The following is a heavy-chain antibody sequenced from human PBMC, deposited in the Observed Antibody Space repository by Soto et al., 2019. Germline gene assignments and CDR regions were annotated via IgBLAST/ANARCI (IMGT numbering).Heavy chain of an antibody. Sequence: SETLSLAYSVTSGSFTGYYWTFIRHPPVKGLEWLGEINHTGDTNYNPSFNSRLTMSVDPSKSQFSLSLSRLRSDDTAVYYCARSGYYYDSSGYFFFDYWGQGTLVTVSS. J-gene: IGHJ4*02. CDR1: SGSFTGYY. V-gene: IGHV4-34*10. D-gene: IGHD3-22*01. CDR3: ARSGYYYDSSGYFFFDY. CDR2: INHTGDT.